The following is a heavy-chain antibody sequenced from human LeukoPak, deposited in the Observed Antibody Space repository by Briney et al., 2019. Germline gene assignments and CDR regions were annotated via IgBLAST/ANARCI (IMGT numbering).Heavy chain of an antibody. D-gene: IGHD2-2*01. CDR2: ISAYNGNT. CDR1: GYTFTNYG. CDR3: ARAPRGDVVVPDATCFDP. J-gene: IGHJ5*02. Sequence: ASVKVSCKASGYTFTNYGISWVRQAPGQGLEWMGWISAYNGNTNYAEKFQGRVTMTTDTSTSTAYMELRSLRSDDTAKYYCARAPRGDVVVPDATCFDPWGQGTLVTVSS. V-gene: IGHV1-18*01.